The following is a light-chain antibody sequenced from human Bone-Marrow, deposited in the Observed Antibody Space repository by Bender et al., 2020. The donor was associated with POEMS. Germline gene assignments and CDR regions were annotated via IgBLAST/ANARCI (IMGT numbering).Light chain of an antibody. V-gene: IGLV1-47*01. CDR3: AVWDDSLNGWV. Sequence: QSVLTQPPSASGTPGQRVTLSCSGSSSNIGSNYVYWYQQLQGTAPKLLIYRNDRRPSEVPDRFSGSRSGTSASLAISGLQSEDEADYYCAVWDDSLNGWVFGGGTKLTVL. CDR2: RND. CDR1: SSNIGSNY. J-gene: IGLJ3*02.